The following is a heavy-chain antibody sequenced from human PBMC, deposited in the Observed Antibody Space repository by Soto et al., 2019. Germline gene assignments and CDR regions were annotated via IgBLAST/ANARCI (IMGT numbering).Heavy chain of an antibody. V-gene: IGHV3-11*01. CDR3: SRDPRLTDY. CDR2: ISGGGDII. D-gene: IGHD6-25*01. J-gene: IGHJ4*02. Sequence: GGSLRLSCAASGFTFSDHYMTWIRQAPGKGPEWLSYISGGGDIISYADSVKGRFIISRDNAKRSLYLQMNSLTVEETAVYYCSRDPRLTDYWGQGTLVTVSS. CDR1: GFTFSDHY.